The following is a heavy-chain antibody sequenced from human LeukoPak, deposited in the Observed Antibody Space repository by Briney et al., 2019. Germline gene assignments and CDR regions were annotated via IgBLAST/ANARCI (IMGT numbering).Heavy chain of an antibody. D-gene: IGHD2-21*02. CDR1: GFSFSSYT. Sequence: GGSLRLSCAASGFSFSSYTMDWVRQAPGKGLEWVSYITNTGKTIFYADSVKGRFTISRDNAKNSLFLQMDSLRVEDTAVYYCARQAACSGDCYYRHFDYWGQGALVAVSS. CDR3: ARQAACSGDCYYRHFDY. J-gene: IGHJ4*02. V-gene: IGHV3-48*01. CDR2: ITNTGKTI.